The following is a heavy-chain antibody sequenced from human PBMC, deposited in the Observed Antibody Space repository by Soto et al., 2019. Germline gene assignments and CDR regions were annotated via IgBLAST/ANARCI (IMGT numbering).Heavy chain of an antibody. D-gene: IGHD3-10*01. CDR3: ARGKGYYYGSGRFDP. CDR2: INHSGST. J-gene: IGHJ5*02. V-gene: IGHV4-34*01. CDR1: GGSFSGYY. Sequence: SETLSLTCAVYGGSFSGYYWSWIRQPPGKGLEWIGEINHSGSTNYNPSLKSRVTISVDTSKNQFSLKLSSVTAADTAVYYCARGKGYYYGSGRFDPWGQGTLVT.